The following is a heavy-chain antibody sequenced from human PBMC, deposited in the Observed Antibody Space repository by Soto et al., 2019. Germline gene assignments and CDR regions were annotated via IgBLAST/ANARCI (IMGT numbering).Heavy chain of an antibody. J-gene: IGHJ4*02. CDR2: INHSGST. V-gene: IGHV4-34*01. CDR3: ARKWLPRMWYFDY. CDR1: GGSFSGYY. Sequence: SETLSLTFAVYGGSFSGYYWSWIRQPPGKGLEWIGEINHSGSTNYNPSLKSRVTISVDTSKNQFSLKLSSVTAADTAVYYCARKWLPRMWYFDYWGQGTLVTVSS. D-gene: IGHD5-12*01.